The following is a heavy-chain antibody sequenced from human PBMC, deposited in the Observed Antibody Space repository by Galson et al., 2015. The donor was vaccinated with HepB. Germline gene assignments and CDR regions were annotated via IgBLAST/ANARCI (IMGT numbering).Heavy chain of an antibody. CDR1: GYTFTSYY. CDR3: ARANGSGRDWFAP. CDR2: INPSGGST. Sequence: SVKVSCKASGYTFTSYYMHWVRQAPGQGLEWMGIINPSGGSTSYAQKFQGRVTMTRDTSTSTVYMELSSLRSEDTAVYYCARANGSGRDWFAPWGQGTLVTVSS. V-gene: IGHV1-46*01. J-gene: IGHJ5*02. D-gene: IGHD3-10*01.